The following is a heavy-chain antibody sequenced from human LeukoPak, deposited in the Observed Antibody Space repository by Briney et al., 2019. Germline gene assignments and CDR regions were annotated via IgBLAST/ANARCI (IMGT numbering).Heavy chain of an antibody. J-gene: IGHJ6*03. CDR2: ISAYNGNT. Sequence: GASVKVSCKASGYTFTSYGISWVRQAPGQGLEWMGWISAYNGNTNYAQKLQGRVTMTTDTSTSTAYMELRSLRSDDTAVYYCARSSWYYYYYYMDVWGKGTTVTVSS. CDR1: GYTFTSYG. V-gene: IGHV1-18*01. CDR3: ARSSWYYYYYYMDV. D-gene: IGHD6-13*01.